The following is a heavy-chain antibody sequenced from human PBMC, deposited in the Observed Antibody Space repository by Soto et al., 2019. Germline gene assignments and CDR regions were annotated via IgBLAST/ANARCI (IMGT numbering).Heavy chain of an antibody. CDR2: MNPNSGNT. CDR1: GYTFTSYD. V-gene: IGHV1-8*01. CDR3: ARGRIAAAGGSGFLYY. D-gene: IGHD6-13*01. Sequence: QVQLVQSGAEVKKPGASVKVSCKASGYTFTSYDINWVRQATGQGLEWMGWMNPNSGNTGYAQKFQGRGTMTRNTSLSTAYMGLSSLRSEGTAVYYCARGRIAAAGGSGFLYYWGQGTLVTVSS. J-gene: IGHJ4*02.